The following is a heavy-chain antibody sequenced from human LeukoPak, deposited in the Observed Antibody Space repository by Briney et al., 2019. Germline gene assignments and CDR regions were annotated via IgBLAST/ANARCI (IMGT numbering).Heavy chain of an antibody. CDR2: IRSKAHGGTT. Sequence: GRSLRLSCTASGFTFGDYAMTWVRQAPGKGLEWVGFIRSKAHGGTTEYAASVKGRFTISRDDSKSIAYLEMNSLKIEDTAVHYCIRGYTCGIYWGQGALVTVSS. J-gene: IGHJ4*02. CDR3: IRGYTCGIY. V-gene: IGHV3-49*04. D-gene: IGHD5-18*01. CDR1: GFTFGDYA.